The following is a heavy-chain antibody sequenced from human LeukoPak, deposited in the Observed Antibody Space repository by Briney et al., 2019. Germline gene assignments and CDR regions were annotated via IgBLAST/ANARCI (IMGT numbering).Heavy chain of an antibody. J-gene: IGHJ4*02. CDR1: GFTFSDAW. Sequence: GGSLRLSCVGSGFTFSDAWMSWVRQAPGKGLEWVGRIKSKSDGGTIDYAAPVEGRFTISRDDSRNTLYLQMNSLKTEDTAVYYCTTRRQDGWWGQGTLVTVS. CDR2: IKSKSDGGTI. CDR3: TTRRQDGW. V-gene: IGHV3-15*01. D-gene: IGHD2-15*01.